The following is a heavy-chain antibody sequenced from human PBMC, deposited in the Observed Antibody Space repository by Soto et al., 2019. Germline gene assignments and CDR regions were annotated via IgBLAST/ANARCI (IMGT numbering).Heavy chain of an antibody. CDR3: AKDLDYYDSSGYHYYGMDV. CDR1: GFTFSSYG. J-gene: IGHJ6*02. CDR2: ISYDGSNK. Sequence: GGSLRLSCAASGFTFSSYGMHWVRQAPGKGLEWVAVISYDGSNKYYADSVKGRFTISRDNSKNTLYLQMNSLRAEDTAVYYCAKDLDYYDSSGYHYYGMDVWGQGTTVTVSS. D-gene: IGHD3-22*01. V-gene: IGHV3-30*18.